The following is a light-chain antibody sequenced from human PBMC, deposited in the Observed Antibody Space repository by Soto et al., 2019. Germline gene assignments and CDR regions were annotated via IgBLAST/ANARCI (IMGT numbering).Light chain of an antibody. V-gene: IGLV2-14*01. J-gene: IGLJ1*01. CDR1: SSDVGGYNY. Sequence: QSVLTQPASMSGSPGQSITISCTGTSSDVGGYNYVSWYQQHPGKAPKLMIYEVSNRPSGVSNRFSGSKSANTASLTISGLQAEDEADYYCGSYTSSSSDYVFGTGTKVTVL. CDR3: GSYTSSSSDYV. CDR2: EVS.